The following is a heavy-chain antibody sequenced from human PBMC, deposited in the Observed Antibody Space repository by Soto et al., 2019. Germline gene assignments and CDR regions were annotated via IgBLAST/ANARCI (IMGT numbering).Heavy chain of an antibody. CDR3: ASRYYYDSSGYYSHTQFDY. V-gene: IGHV1-69*01. D-gene: IGHD3-22*01. Sequence: QVQLVQSGAEVKKPGSSVKVSCKASGGTFSSYAISWVRQAPGQGLEWMGGIIPIFGTANSAQKFQGRVTMTADESTSTAYMELSSLRSEDTDVDYCASRYYYDSSGYYSHTQFDYWGQGTLVTVSS. CDR1: GGTFSSYA. CDR2: IIPIFGTA. J-gene: IGHJ4*02.